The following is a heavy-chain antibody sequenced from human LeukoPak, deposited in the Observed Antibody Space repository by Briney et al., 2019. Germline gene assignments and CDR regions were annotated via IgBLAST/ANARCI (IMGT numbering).Heavy chain of an antibody. J-gene: IGHJ5*02. V-gene: IGHV1-69*02. CDR2: IIPILGIA. CDR3: AEAVAGTSWFDP. Sequence: SVKVSCKASGGTFSSYTISWVRQAPGQGLEWMGRIIPILGIANYAQKFQGRVTITADKPTSTAYMELSSLRSEDTAVYYCAEAVAGTSWFDPWGQGTLVTVSS. D-gene: IGHD6-19*01. CDR1: GGTFSSYT.